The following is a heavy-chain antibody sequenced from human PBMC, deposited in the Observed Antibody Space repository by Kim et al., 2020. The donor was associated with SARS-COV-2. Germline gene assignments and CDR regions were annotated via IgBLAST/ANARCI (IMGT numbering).Heavy chain of an antibody. V-gene: IGHV3-23*01. CDR2: ISGSGGST. CDR1: GFTFSSYA. J-gene: IGHJ4*02. CDR3: AKDSLMITFGGVIVPLPFDY. D-gene: IGHD3-16*02. Sequence: GGSLRLSCAASGFTFSSYAMSWVRQAPGKGLEWVSAISGSGGSTYYADSVKGRFTISRDNSKNTLYLQMNSLRAEDTAVYYCAKDSLMITFGGVIVPLPFDYWGQGTLVTVSS.